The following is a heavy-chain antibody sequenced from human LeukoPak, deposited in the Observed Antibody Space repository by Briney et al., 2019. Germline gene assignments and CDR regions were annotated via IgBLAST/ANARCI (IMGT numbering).Heavy chain of an antibody. D-gene: IGHD3-22*01. CDR1: GGSISTYY. J-gene: IGHJ5*02. CDR3: AGLGASGNGYLSWFDP. V-gene: IGHV4-59*01. CDR2: IYYSGNS. Sequence: SETLSLTCTVSGGSISTYYWSWSRQPPGKGLEWIGYIYYSGNSNYNPSLKSRVTISVDTSKNQFSLKLSSVTAADTAVYYCAGLGASGNGYLSWFDPWGQGTLVTVSS.